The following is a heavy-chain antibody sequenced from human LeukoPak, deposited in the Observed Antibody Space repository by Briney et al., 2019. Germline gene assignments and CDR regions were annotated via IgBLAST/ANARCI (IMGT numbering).Heavy chain of an antibody. J-gene: IGHJ6*02. D-gene: IGHD6-19*01. Sequence: SETLSLTCAVYGGSFSGYYWSWIRQPPGKGLEWIGEINHSGSTNYNPSLKSRVTISVDTSKNQFSLKLSSVTAADTAVYYCAREPFTGQWLGYYYYGMDVWGQGATLTVSS. CDR1: GGSFSGYY. CDR3: AREPFTGQWLGYYYYGMDV. CDR2: INHSGST. V-gene: IGHV4-34*01.